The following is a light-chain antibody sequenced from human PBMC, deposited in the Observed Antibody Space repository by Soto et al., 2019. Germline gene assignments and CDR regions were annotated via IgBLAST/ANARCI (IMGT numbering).Light chain of an antibody. J-gene: IGLJ1*01. CDR1: SSDVGGYNY. CDR2: EAS. CDR3: SSYTRSDNYA. V-gene: IGLV2-14*01. Sequence: QSVLTQPASVSGSPGQSITISCTGTSSDVGGYNYVSWYQQHPGKAPKVIIYEASNRPSGVSNRFSGSKSGNTASLTISGLQAEDEADYYCSSYTRSDNYAFGTGTKVTVL.